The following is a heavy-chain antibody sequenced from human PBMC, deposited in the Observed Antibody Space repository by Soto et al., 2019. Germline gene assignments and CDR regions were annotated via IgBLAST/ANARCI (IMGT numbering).Heavy chain of an antibody. CDR2: ISWDSGTL. V-gene: IGHV3-9*01. CDR3: AQRRYPTTASPLDQ. D-gene: IGHD1-1*01. CDR1: GFTFDDYA. Sequence: EVQLVESGGGLVQPGRSLRLSCAASGFTFDDYAMHWVRQVPGKGLEWISGISWDSGTLGYADSVKGRFIISRDDTKKSLFLQMNSLRGEATALYYCAQRRYPTTASPLDQWGQGTLVTVSS. J-gene: IGHJ5*02.